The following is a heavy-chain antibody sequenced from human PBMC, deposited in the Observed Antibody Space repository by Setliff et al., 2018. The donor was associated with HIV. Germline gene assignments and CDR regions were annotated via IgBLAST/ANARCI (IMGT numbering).Heavy chain of an antibody. J-gene: IGHJ4*02. CDR3: ARQKKSSSWSPNDN. CDR2: IHHNKSS. D-gene: IGHD2-2*01. Sequence: PSETLSLTCAVYGESLSAYYWSWIRQPPGKGLEWIGEIHHNKSSDYNPSLKRRVTMSVDTSKNQFSLKVKSVTAADAAVYYCARQKKSSSWSPNDNGGQGTLGTVSP. CDR1: GESLSAYY. V-gene: IGHV4-34*01.